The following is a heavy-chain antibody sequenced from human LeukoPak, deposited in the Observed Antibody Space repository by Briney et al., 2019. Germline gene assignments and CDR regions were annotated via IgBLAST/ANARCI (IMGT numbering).Heavy chain of an antibody. D-gene: IGHD3-10*01. CDR3: AKGQLWFGDLNWFDP. J-gene: IGHJ5*02. V-gene: IGHV3-7*03. Sequence: GGSLRLSCAASGFTFSRYWMSWVRQAPGKGLEWVANIKQDGSEKNYVDSVKGRFTISRDNAKNSEYLQMNSLRVEDTAVYYCAKGQLWFGDLNWFDPWGRGTLVTVSS. CDR2: IKQDGSEK. CDR1: GFTFSRYW.